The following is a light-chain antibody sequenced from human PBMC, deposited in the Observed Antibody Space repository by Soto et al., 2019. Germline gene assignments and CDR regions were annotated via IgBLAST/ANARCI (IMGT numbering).Light chain of an antibody. CDR1: QSVSSY. V-gene: IGKV3-11*01. CDR3: QQRSNWPSFP. Sequence: ESVLTQSPATLSLSPGERATLSCRASQSVSSYLAWYQQKPGQAPRLLIYDASNRATGIPARFSGSGSGTSFTLTISSLEPADFAVYYCQQRSNWPSFPFGPGTKVDIK. CDR2: DAS. J-gene: IGKJ3*01.